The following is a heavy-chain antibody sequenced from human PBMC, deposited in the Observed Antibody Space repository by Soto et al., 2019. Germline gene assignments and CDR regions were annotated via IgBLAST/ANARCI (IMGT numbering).Heavy chain of an antibody. CDR3: ASIGGRYELYF. V-gene: IGHV4-61*01. D-gene: IGHD6-19*01. CDR1: GGSVSSGSFH. CDR2: IFYNGTA. J-gene: IGHJ4*02. Sequence: SETLSLTCSVSGGSVSSGSFHWSWIRQPPGKGLQFIGSIFYNGTANYSPSLKNRVSISIDTSQSQFFLQLISVAAADTAVYYCASIGGRYELYFCGQGCLVIVSS.